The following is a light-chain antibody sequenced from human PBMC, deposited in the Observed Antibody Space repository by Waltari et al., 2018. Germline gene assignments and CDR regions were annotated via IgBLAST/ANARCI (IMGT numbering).Light chain of an antibody. CDR3: QHIRT. J-gene: IGKJ1*01. CDR1: QSISSW. Sequence: DIQMTQSPSTLSASVGDRVTITCRASQSISSWLAWYQQKPGKAPKLLIYKASSLESGVPSRFSGSGSGTEFTLTISSLQPDDFATYYCQHIRTFGQGTKVEIE. V-gene: IGKV1-5*03. CDR2: KAS.